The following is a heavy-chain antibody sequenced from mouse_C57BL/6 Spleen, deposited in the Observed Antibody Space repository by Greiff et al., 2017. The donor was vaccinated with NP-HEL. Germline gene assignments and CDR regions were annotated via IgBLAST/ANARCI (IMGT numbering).Heavy chain of an antibody. V-gene: IGHV1-64*01. CDR3: ARKYSNYAYYAMDY. CDR1: GYTFTSYW. J-gene: IGHJ4*01. D-gene: IGHD2-5*01. CDR2: IHPNSGST. Sequence: QVQLKQPGAELVKPGASVKLSCKASGYTFTSYWMHWVKQRPGQGLEWIGMIHPNSGSTNYNEKFKSKATLTVDKSSSTAYMQLSSLTSEDSAVYYCARKYSNYAYYAMDYWGQGTSVTVSS.